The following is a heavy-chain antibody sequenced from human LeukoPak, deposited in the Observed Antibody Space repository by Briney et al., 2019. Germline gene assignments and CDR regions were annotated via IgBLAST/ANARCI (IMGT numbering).Heavy chain of an antibody. Sequence: GGSLRLSCAASGFTFSSYGMHWVRQAPGKGLEWVASIKHDGSEKYYVDSVRGRFTISRDNTMNSLYLQMSSLRAEDTAVYYCATDRGWRTSGYYLYYFEYWGQGTLVTYSS. V-gene: IGHV3-7*01. J-gene: IGHJ4*02. CDR1: GFTFSSYG. CDR2: IKHDGSEK. CDR3: ATDRGWRTSGYYLYYFEY. D-gene: IGHD3-3*01.